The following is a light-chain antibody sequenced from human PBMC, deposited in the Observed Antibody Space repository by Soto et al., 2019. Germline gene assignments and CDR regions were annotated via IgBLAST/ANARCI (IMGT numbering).Light chain of an antibody. CDR1: QSVSSN. V-gene: IGKV3-11*01. CDR2: DAS. J-gene: IGKJ4*01. CDR3: QQRSNWPPT. Sequence: ENVLTQSPATLSLSPGERATLSCRASQSVSSNLAWYQQKPGQAPRLLIYDASNRATGIPARFSGSGSGTDFTLTISSLQPEDCAVYYCQQRSNWPPTFGGGTKVEIK.